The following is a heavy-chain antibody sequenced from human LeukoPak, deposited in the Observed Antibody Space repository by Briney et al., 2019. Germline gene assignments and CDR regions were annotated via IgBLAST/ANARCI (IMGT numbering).Heavy chain of an antibody. D-gene: IGHD3-22*01. CDR2: IYNSGST. Sequence: SETLSLTCIVSGGSISGYFWSWIRHPPAKGLEWIGYIYNSGSTKYNPSPKSRVTISVDTSKNQFSLKLSSVTAADTAVYYCARAGHDSSGPWAEYWGQGTLVTVSS. CDR1: GGSISGYF. J-gene: IGHJ4*02. V-gene: IGHV4-59*01. CDR3: ARAGHDSSGPWAEY.